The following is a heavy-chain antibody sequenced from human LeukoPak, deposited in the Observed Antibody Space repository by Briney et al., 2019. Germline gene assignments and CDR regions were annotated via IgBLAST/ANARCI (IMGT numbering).Heavy chain of an antibody. V-gene: IGHV4-59*01. D-gene: IGHD3-9*01. CDR3: ARDQSDYDILTGYENWFDP. CDR1: GGSISSYY. J-gene: IGHJ5*02. Sequence: SETLSLTCTVSGGSISSYYWTWIRQPPGKGLEWIGYIYYRGSTNYNPSLKSRVTISVDTSKNQFSLKLSSVTAADTAAYYCARDQSDYDILTGYENWFDPWGQGTLVTVSS. CDR2: IYYRGST.